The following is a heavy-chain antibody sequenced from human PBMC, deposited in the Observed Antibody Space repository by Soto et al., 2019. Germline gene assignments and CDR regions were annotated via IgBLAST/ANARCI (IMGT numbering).Heavy chain of an antibody. V-gene: IGHV1-69*12. Sequence: QVQLVQSGAEVKKPGSSVKVSCKASGGTFSSYAISWVRQAPGQGLEWMGGIIPIFGTANYAQKFQGRVTITADESTSTAYMELSSLRSENTAVYYCARESRYCSGGSCYFLPVIDYWVQGTLGTVSS. D-gene: IGHD2-15*01. CDR3: ARESRYCSGGSCYFLPVIDY. CDR2: IIPIFGTA. J-gene: IGHJ4*02. CDR1: GGTFSSYA.